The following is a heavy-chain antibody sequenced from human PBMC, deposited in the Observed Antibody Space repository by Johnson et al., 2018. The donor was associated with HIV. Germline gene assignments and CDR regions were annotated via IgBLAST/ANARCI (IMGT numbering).Heavy chain of an antibody. V-gene: IGHV3-73*02. CDR1: GFTVSDSA. J-gene: IGHJ3*02. CDR3: ARSDIPLVRGGAFDI. CDR2: IRSETYSYAT. Sequence: VQLVESGGGLVQPDGSLKLSCAASGFTVSDSAMHWVRQTSGKGLEWVGRIRSETYSYATAYAASVKGRFTISRDNAKKSLYLQMNSLRAEDTAVYYCARSDIPLVRGGAFDIWGQGTMVTV. D-gene: IGHD3-10*01.